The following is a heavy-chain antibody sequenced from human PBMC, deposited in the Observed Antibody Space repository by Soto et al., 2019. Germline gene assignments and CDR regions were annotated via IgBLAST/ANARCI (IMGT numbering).Heavy chain of an antibody. D-gene: IGHD3-22*01. CDR1: GGSISSYY. CDR2: IYYSGNT. J-gene: IGHJ4*02. CDR3: ARTDSSGYYFVY. V-gene: IGHV4-59*12. Sequence: SETLSLTCTVSGGSISSYYWSWIRQPPGKGLEWIGFIYYSGNTYYNPSLKSRITISVDTSKNQFSLNLSSVTAADTAVYFCARTDSSGYYFVYWGQGTLVTVSS.